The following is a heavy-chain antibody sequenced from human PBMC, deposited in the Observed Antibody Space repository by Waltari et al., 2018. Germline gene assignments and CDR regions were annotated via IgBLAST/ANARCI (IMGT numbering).Heavy chain of an antibody. V-gene: IGHV3-30*02. D-gene: IGHD2-8*02. Sequence: QVHLVESGGGVVQPGGSLRLSCAASEFTLSNYGMHWVRQAPGKGLECGEYLHYDGSCTLYADSVKGRFTISRDSSKNTLYLVMNNLRSEDTAVYYCANNPYCAGGSCLREWDYWGQGTLVSVSS. CDR1: EFTLSNYG. J-gene: IGHJ4*02. CDR2: LHYDGSCT. CDR3: ANNPYCAGGSCLREWDY.